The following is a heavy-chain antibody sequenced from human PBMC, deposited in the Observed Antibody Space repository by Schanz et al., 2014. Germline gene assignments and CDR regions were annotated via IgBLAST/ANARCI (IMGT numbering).Heavy chain of an antibody. CDR3: VRDSFFAFDY. CDR1: GFTFSPYW. CDR2: INGDGSNT. J-gene: IGHJ4*02. Sequence: EVQLVESGGGLVKPGGSLRLSCGSSGFTFSPYWMHWVRQAPGKGLVWVSRINGDGSNTNYADSVKGRFTISRDNAKSSLYLQMNSLRAEDTAVYYCVRDSFFAFDYWGQGTLVTVSS. V-gene: IGHV3-74*01. D-gene: IGHD3-3*01.